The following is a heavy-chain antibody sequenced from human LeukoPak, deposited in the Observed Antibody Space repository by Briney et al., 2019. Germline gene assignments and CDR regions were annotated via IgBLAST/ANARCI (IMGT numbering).Heavy chain of an antibody. CDR2: ISGNGATT. CDR1: GFTFNNYA. V-gene: IGHV3-23*01. CDR3: GKGYCGIGVCRYFDY. Sequence: GGSLRLSCAASGFTFNNYAISWVRQPPGKGLEWVSLISGNGATTYYADSVKGRFTISRDNSQNTVYVQMNSLRAEDTAVYYCGKGYCGIGVCRYFDYWGQGTLATVSS. D-gene: IGHD2-8*01. J-gene: IGHJ4*02.